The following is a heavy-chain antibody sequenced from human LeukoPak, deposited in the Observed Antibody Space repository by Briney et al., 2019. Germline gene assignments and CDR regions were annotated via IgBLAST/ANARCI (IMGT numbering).Heavy chain of an antibody. CDR3: ARDQTRYCSGGSCPDAFDI. Sequence: GGSLRLSCAASGFTFSSYSMNWVRQAPGKGLEWVSSISSSSSYIYYADSVKGRFTISRDNAKNSLYLQMNSLRAEDTAVYYCARDQTRYCSGGSCPDAFDIWGQGTVVTVSS. V-gene: IGHV3-21*01. D-gene: IGHD2-15*01. J-gene: IGHJ3*02. CDR1: GFTFSSYS. CDR2: ISSSSSYI.